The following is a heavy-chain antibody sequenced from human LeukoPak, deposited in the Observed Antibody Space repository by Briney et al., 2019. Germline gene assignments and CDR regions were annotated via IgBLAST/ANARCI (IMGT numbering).Heavy chain of an antibody. V-gene: IGHV3-30-3*01. CDR2: ISYDGSNK. CDR3: ALRDTMVRGVIISYGMDV. D-gene: IGHD3-10*01. CDR1: GFTFSSYA. J-gene: IGHJ6*02. Sequence: GGSLRLSCAASGFTFSSYAMHWVRQAPGRGLGWVAVISYDGSNKYYADSVKGRFTISRDNSKNTLYLQMNSLRAEDTAVYYCALRDTMVRGVIISYGMDVWGQGTTVTVSS.